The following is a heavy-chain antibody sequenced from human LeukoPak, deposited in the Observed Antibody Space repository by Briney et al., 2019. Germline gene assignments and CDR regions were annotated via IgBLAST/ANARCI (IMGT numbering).Heavy chain of an antibody. CDR1: GGSISSGSYY. CDR3: ARGGYYGSGNDFRFDP. CDR2: IYTSGST. J-gene: IGHJ5*02. V-gene: IGHV4-61*02. Sequence: SETLSLTCTVSGGSISSGSYYWSWIRQPAGKGLEWIGRIYTSGSTYYNPSLKSRVTISIDTSKNQSSLKLSSVTAADTAVYYCARGGYYGSGNDFRFDPWGQGTLVTVSS. D-gene: IGHD3-10*01.